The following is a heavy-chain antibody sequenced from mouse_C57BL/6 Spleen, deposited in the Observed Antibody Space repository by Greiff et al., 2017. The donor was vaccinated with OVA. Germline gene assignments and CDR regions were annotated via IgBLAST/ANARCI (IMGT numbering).Heavy chain of an antibody. CDR3: ARTGDLPYYFDY. CDR1: GFSLSTSGMG. J-gene: IGHJ2*01. D-gene: IGHD2-1*01. V-gene: IGHV8-12*01. Sequence: QVQLKESGPGILQSSQTLSLTCSFSGFSLSTSGMGVSWIRQPSGKGLEWLAHIYWDDDKRHNPSLKSRLTISKVTSRNQVFLKITSVDTADTATYYCARTGDLPYYFDYWGQGTTLTVSS. CDR2: IYWDDDK.